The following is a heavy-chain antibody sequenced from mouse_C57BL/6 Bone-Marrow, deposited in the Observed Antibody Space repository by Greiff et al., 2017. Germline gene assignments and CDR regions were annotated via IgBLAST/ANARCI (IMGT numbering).Heavy chain of an antibody. CDR2: IWRGGST. Sequence: VKLMESGPGLVQPSQSLSITCTVSGFSLTSYGVHWVRQSPGKGLEWLGVIWRGGSTDYNAAFMSRLSITKDNSKSQVFFKMNSLQADDTAIYYCAKNIYYYGSFDYWGQGTTLTVSS. CDR3: AKNIYYYGSFDY. V-gene: IGHV2-5*01. CDR1: GFSLTSYG. D-gene: IGHD1-1*01. J-gene: IGHJ2*01.